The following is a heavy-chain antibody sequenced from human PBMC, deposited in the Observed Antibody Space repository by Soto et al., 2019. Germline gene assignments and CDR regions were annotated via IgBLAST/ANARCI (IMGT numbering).Heavy chain of an antibody. D-gene: IGHD3-22*01. CDR1: GYDFLRYW. CDR2: IYPGDSITKYDSDI. CDR3: TRPGREPYDSDDYYSYFDY. Sequence: PGESLKISCKVSGYDFLRYWIAWVRQTPGKGLEWVAMIYPGDSITKYDSDIKYSPSFQGQVAISVDRSISTAYLQWSSLKASDTAIYYCTRPGREPYDSDDYYSYFDYWGQGTPVTVSS. V-gene: IGHV5-51*01. J-gene: IGHJ4*02.